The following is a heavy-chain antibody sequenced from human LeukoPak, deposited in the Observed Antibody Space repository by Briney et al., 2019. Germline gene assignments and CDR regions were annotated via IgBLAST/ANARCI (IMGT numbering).Heavy chain of an antibody. Sequence: SETLSLTCTVSGGSISSSSYYWGWIRQPPGKGLEWIGSIYYSGSTYYNPSLKSRVTISVDTSKNQFSLKLSSVTAADTAVYYCAIIGGYDSSGYYYFDYWGQGTLVTVSS. CDR2: IYYSGST. CDR1: GGSISSSSYY. V-gene: IGHV4-39*07. CDR3: AIIGGYDSSGYYYFDY. D-gene: IGHD3-22*01. J-gene: IGHJ4*02.